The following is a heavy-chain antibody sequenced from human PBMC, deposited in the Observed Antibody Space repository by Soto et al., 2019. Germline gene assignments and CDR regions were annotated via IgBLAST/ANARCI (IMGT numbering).Heavy chain of an antibody. V-gene: IGHV1-69*01. J-gene: IGHJ5*02. D-gene: IGHD6-13*01. Sequence: QVRLVQSGAEVTKPGSSVKVSCKASGGTFSNYAITWLRLAPGQGLEWLGGIIPVFGTVNYAQKFQGRVTITADESTSTAYMELNRLRSEDTAVYYCARDNPYTNSCGNWFDPWGQGTLVIVS. CDR1: GGTFSNYA. CDR3: ARDNPYTNSCGNWFDP. CDR2: IIPVFGTV.